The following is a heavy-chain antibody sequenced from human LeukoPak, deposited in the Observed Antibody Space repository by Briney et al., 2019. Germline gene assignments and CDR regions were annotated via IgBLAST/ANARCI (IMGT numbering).Heavy chain of an antibody. V-gene: IGHV1-58*02. Sequence: SVKVSCKASGFTFTSSAMQWVRQARGQRLGWIGWIVVGSGDTNYAQKFQQRVTITRDMSTSTAYMELSSLRSEDTAVYYCAACTWAPPPYDSCMDYWGQGTLVTVSS. J-gene: IGHJ4*02. CDR1: GFTFTSSA. CDR3: AACTWAPPPYDSCMDY. D-gene: IGHD3-22*01. CDR2: IVVGSGDT.